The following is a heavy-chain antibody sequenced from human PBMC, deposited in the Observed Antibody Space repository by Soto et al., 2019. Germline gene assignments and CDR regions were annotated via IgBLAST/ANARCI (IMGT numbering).Heavy chain of an antibody. CDR3: TDLMRGVGAFDI. CDR2: IKSETDGETT. V-gene: IGHV3-15*07. J-gene: IGHJ3*02. CDR1: GFIFRSYA. Sequence: VSLRLSCLASGFIFRSYAMHWVRQAPGKGLEWVGRIKSETDGETTDYAAPVKGRFTISRDDSKNTLYLQMDSLKTEDTAVYYCTDLMRGVGAFDIWSRGTLVTVSS. D-gene: IGHD3-10*01.